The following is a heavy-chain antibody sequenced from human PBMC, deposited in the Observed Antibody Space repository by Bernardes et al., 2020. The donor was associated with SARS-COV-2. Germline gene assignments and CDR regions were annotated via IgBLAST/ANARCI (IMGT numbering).Heavy chain of an antibody. V-gene: IGHV1-18*01. CDR3: ARDFWRHIVLRVYVVYYGMGV. D-gene: IGHD2-8*01. CDR2: ISAYNGNT. Sequence: ASVKVSCKASGYTFTSYGISWVRQAPGQGLEWMGWISAYNGNTNYAQKLQGRVTMTTDTSTSTAYMELRSLRSDDTAVYYCARDFWRHIVLRVYVVYYGMGVWGQGTTGTVSS. J-gene: IGHJ6*02. CDR1: GYTFTSYG.